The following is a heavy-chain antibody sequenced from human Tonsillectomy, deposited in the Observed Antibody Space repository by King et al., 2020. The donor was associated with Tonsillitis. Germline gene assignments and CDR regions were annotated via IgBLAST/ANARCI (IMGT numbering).Heavy chain of an antibody. D-gene: IGHD6-19*01. Sequence: VQLQQWGAGLLKPSETLSLTCAVYGGSFSGYYWSWIRQPPGKGLEWIGEINHSGSTNYNPSLKSRVTISVDTSKNQFSLKLSSLTAADTAVYYCARGSTIAVAGTSYYYYYGMDVWGQGTTVTVSS. V-gene: IGHV4-34*01. J-gene: IGHJ6*02. CDR1: GGSFSGYY. CDR3: ARGSTIAVAGTSYYYYYGMDV. CDR2: INHSGST.